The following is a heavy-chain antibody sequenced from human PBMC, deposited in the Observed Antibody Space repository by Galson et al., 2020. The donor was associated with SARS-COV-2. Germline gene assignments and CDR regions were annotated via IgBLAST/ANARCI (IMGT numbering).Heavy chain of an antibody. D-gene: IGHD3-22*01. CDR2: IYFSGST. J-gene: IGHJ4*02. CDR1: GGSIISYY. CDR3: ARLSDYYDSSGYWPYYFDY. Sequence: ETSEPLSLPCNAPGGSIISYYCTWIRQPPGKGLEWIGYIYFSGSTHYNPSPKSRVTISVDTSKNQFSRKLGSVTAADTGVYYCARLSDYYDSSGYWPYYFDYWGQGTLVTVSS. V-gene: IGHV4-59*08.